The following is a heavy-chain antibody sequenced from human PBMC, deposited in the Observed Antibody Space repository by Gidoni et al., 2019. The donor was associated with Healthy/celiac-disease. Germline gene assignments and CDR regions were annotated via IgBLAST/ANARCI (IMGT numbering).Heavy chain of an antibody. V-gene: IGHV3-33*01. CDR3: ARDQWMSSPPSSPAGGMDV. D-gene: IGHD2-2*01. CDR2: IWDDGSNK. CDR1: GFPLSSYG. Sequence: QVQLVESGGGVVQPGRSLRLSCAASGFPLSSYGLHWGRQVPGKGLEWVAVIWDDGSNKYYADSVKGRFTISRDNSKNTLYLQMNSLRAEDTAVYYCARDQWMSSPPSSPAGGMDVWGQGTTVTVSS. J-gene: IGHJ6*02.